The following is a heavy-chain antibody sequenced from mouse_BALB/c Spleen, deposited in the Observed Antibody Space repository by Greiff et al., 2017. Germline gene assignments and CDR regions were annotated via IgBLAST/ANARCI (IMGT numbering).Heavy chain of an antibody. D-gene: IGHD1-1*01. CDR1: GFSLTSYG. V-gene: IGHV2-9*02. J-gene: IGHJ2*01. CDR2: IWAGGST. Sequence: VKVVESGPGLVAPSQSLSITCTVSGFSLTSYGVHWVRQPPGKGLEWLGVIWAGGSTNYNSALMSRLSISKDNSKSQVFLKMNSLQTDDTAMYYCAREGLLRDYYFDYWGQGTTLTVAS. CDR3: AREGLLRDYYFDY.